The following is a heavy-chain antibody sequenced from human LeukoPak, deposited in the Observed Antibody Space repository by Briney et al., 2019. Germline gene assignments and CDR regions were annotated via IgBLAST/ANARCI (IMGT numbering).Heavy chain of an antibody. Sequence: GGSLRLSCAASGFTFGSYWMHWVRQAPGKGLVWVSRINSDGSSTTYADSVKGRFTISRDNAKNTLFLQMNSLRAEDTAVYYCARAQSQYYYDTSGYSTVYYFDYWGQGTLVTVSS. CDR2: INSDGSST. CDR3: ARAQSQYYYDTSGYSTVYYFDY. D-gene: IGHD3-22*01. CDR1: GFTFGSYW. V-gene: IGHV3-74*01. J-gene: IGHJ4*02.